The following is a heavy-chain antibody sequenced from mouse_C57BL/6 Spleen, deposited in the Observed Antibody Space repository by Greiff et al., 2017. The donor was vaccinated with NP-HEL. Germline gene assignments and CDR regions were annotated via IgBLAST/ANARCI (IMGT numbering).Heavy chain of an antibody. Sequence: EVQLQESGPGLVKPSQSLSLTCSVTGYSITSGYYWNWIRQFPGNKLEWMGYISYDGSNNYNPSLKNRISITRDTSKNQFFLKLNSVTTEDTATYYCASGGYGYFDVWGTGTTVTVSS. V-gene: IGHV3-6*01. D-gene: IGHD2-14*01. J-gene: IGHJ1*03. CDR3: ASGGYGYFDV. CDR2: ISYDGSN. CDR1: GYSITSGYY.